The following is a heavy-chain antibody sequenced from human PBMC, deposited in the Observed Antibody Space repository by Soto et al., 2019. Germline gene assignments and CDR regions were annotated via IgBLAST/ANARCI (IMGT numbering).Heavy chain of an antibody. CDR3: AKDAANPSNRGVGATSIDY. J-gene: IGHJ4*02. CDR2: ISGSGGST. CDR1: GFTFSSYA. Sequence: EVQLLESGGGLVQPGGSLRLSCAASGFTFSSYAMSWVRQAPGKGLEWVSAISGSGGSTYYADSVKGRFTISRDNSKNTLYLQMNSQRAEDTAVYYCAKDAANPSNRGVGATSIDYWGQGTLVTVSS. D-gene: IGHD1-26*01. V-gene: IGHV3-23*01.